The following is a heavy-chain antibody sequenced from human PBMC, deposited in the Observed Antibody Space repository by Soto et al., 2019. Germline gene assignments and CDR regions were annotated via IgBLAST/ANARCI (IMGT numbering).Heavy chain of an antibody. V-gene: IGHV3-30*18. J-gene: IGHJ3*02. CDR3: AKSPGGYYSFDI. CDR1: GFTFSSSG. D-gene: IGHD3-3*01. CDR2: ISYDGSNK. Sequence: PAASLRPSCAASGFTFSSSGMHWVRQAPGKGLKWVAVISYDGSNKYYADSVKGRFTISRDNYKNTLYLQMNSLRAEDTAVYYCAKSPGGYYSFDIWGQGT.